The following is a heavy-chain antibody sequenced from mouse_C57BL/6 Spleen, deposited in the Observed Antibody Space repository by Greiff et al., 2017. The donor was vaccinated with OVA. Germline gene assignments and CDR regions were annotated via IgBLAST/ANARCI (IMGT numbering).Heavy chain of an antibody. J-gene: IGHJ3*01. CDR2: IDPSDSET. CDR3: ARSDGYDGAWFAY. Sequence: QVQLKQPGAELVRPGSSVKLSCKASGYTFTSYWMHWVKQRPIQGLEWIGNIDPSDSETHYNQKFKDKATLTVDKSSSTAYMQLSSLTSEDSAVYYCARSDGYDGAWFAYWGQGTLVTVSA. CDR1: GYTFTSYW. D-gene: IGHD2-2*01. V-gene: IGHV1-52*01.